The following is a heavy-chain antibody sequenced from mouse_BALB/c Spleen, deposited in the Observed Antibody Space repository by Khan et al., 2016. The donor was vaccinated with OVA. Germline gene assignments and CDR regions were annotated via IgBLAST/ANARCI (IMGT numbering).Heavy chain of an antibody. CDR1: GFTFSSYG. Sequence: EVELVESGGGLVQPGGSLKLSCAASGFTFSSYGMSWVRQTPDKGLELVATINSNGGSPYYPDSVKGRFTISLENATNTLYLQMSSLKSEDKAMYYCASGNYYGNAYGGQGSLGNGPA. D-gene: IGHD1-1*01. CDR2: INSNGGSP. V-gene: IGHV5-6-3*01. J-gene: IGHJ3*01. CDR3: ASGNYYGNAY.